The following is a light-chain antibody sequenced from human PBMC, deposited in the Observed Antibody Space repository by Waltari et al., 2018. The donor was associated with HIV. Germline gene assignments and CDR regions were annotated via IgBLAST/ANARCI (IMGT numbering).Light chain of an antibody. CDR3: QAWDSRTVV. CDR2: QDK. CDR1: KLGDNY. J-gene: IGLJ2*01. Sequence: SYELTQPASVSVSPGQTASITCSGDKLGDNYVSWYQQKPGQSPVVVIYQDKKRPSGIPERFSGSNSGNTATLTISGTQALDEADYYCQAWDSRTVVFGGGTKVTVL. V-gene: IGLV3-1*01.